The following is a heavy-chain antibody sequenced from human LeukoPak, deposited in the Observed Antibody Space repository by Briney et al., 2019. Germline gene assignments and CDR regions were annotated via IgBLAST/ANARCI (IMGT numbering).Heavy chain of an antibody. CDR3: AKEDVVVPAVGLDY. V-gene: IGHV3-23*01. J-gene: IGHJ4*02. D-gene: IGHD2-2*01. CDR1: GFIFSSYA. Sequence: PGGSLRLSCAASGFIFSSYAMSWVRQAPGKGLEWGSGITGNGGSTYSADSVKGRFTISRDNSKNTLYLQMNSLRAEDTAVYYCAKEDVVVPAVGLDYWGQGSLVTVSS. CDR2: ITGNGGST.